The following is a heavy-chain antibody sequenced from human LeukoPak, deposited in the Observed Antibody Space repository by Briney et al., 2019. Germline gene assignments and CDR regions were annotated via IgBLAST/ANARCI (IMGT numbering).Heavy chain of an antibody. Sequence: GGSLRLSCAASGFTFSDYYLSWIRQAPGKGLEWISYVTNSGSVFYADSVKGRFTVSRDDAKNSLYLQMNSLRAEDTAVYYCARDRGLVLTNADYYMDVWGKGTTVTVSS. CDR1: GFTFSDYY. J-gene: IGHJ6*03. D-gene: IGHD5-12*01. CDR2: VTNSGSV. V-gene: IGHV3-11*01. CDR3: ARDRGLVLTNADYYMDV.